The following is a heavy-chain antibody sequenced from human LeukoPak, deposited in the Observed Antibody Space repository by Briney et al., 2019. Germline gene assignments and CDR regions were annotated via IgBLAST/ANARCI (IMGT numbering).Heavy chain of an antibody. Sequence: ASVKVSCKASGYTFSIYGFSWVRQAPGQGLEWMGWISVYNGNTNYAQKFQGRVTMTTDTSTSTAHMELRSLRSDDTAVYYCARQGYSGHSQGAADYWGQGTLVTVTS. V-gene: IGHV1-18*01. CDR2: ISVYNGNT. D-gene: IGHD4-23*01. J-gene: IGHJ4*02. CDR3: ARQGYSGHSQGAADY. CDR1: GYTFSIYG.